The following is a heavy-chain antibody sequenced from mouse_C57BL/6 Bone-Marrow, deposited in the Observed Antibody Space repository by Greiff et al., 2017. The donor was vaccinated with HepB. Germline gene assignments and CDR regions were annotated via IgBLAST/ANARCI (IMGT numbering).Heavy chain of an antibody. CDR1: GYSITSGYD. CDR3: AKGSTHGSPSWFAY. CDR2: ISYSGST. Sequence: EVKLMESGPGMVKPSQSLSLTCTVTGYSITSGYDWHWIRHFPGNKLEWMGYISYSGSTNYNPSLKSRISITHDTSKNHFFLKLNSVTTEDTATYYCAKGSTHGSPSWFAYWGQGTLVTVSA. J-gene: IGHJ3*01. D-gene: IGHD1-1*01. V-gene: IGHV3-1*01.